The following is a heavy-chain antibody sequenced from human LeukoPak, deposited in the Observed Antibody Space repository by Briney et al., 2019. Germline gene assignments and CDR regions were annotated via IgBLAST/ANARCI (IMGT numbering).Heavy chain of an antibody. CDR3: ARDWEFGKLLEF. V-gene: IGHV4-4*02. CDR2: INYGGTT. J-gene: IGHJ4*02. CDR1: GSSISRNNW. D-gene: IGHD3-10*01. Sequence: SGTLSLTCAVSGSSISRNNWWSWVRQPPGKGLQWIGNINYGGTTHYNPSLKSRVTISVDTSTNQFSLKLSSVTAADTAVYYCARDWEFGKLLEFWGQGTLVTVSS.